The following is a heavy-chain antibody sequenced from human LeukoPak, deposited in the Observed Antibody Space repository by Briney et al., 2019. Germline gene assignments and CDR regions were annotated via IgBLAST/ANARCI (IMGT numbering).Heavy chain of an antibody. CDR2: ISAYNGNT. D-gene: IGHD4-17*01. V-gene: IGHV1-18*01. CDR3: AREYGDYAGWFDP. Sequence: ASVKVSCKVSGYTLTELSMHWVRQAPGKGLEWMGWISAYNGNTNYAQKLQGRVTMTTDTSTSTAYMELRSLRSDDTAVYYCAREYGDYAGWFDPWGQGTLVTVSS. J-gene: IGHJ5*02. CDR1: GYTLTELS.